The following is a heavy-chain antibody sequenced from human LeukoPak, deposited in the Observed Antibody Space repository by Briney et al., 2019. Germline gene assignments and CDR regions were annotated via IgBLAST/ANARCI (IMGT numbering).Heavy chain of an antibody. J-gene: IGHJ4*02. CDR2: ISGSGTGT. V-gene: IGHV3-23*01. CDR3: AKEGGAGTRFDY. CDR1: GFTFSSSA. Sequence: GGSLRLSCAASGFTFSSSAMSWVRQAPGKGLYWVSAISGSGTGTYYADSVKGRFTISRDNSKNTLYLQMNSLRAEDTAVYYCAKEGGAGTRFDYWGQGTLVTVSS. D-gene: IGHD1-7*01.